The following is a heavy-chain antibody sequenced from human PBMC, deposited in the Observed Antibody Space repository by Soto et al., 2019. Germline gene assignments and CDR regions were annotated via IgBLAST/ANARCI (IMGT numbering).Heavy chain of an antibody. CDR1: GYTFTSYG. CDR2: ISAYNGNT. V-gene: IGHV1-18*01. Sequence: ASVKVSCKASGYTFTSYGISWVRQAPGQGLEWMGWISAYNGNTNYGQKLQGRVTMTTDTSTSTAYMELRSLRSDDTAVYYCERDSLGYYYDSRQPNNWFDPWGQGTLVTVSS. D-gene: IGHD3-22*01. CDR3: ERDSLGYYYDSRQPNNWFDP. J-gene: IGHJ5*02.